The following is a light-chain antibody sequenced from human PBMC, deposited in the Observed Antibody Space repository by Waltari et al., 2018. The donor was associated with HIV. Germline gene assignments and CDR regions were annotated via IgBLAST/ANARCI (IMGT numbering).Light chain of an antibody. Sequence: QSVLTQPPSASGTPGQRVTISCSGSTATIGNNYVYWYKKLPETAPKLLIYRNHQRPSGVPDRFSGSKSGTSASLAVSGLRSEDEGDYYCAAWDDGLSGVVFGGGTKLTVL. V-gene: IGLV1-47*01. J-gene: IGLJ2*01. CDR2: RNH. CDR3: AAWDDGLSGVV. CDR1: TATIGNNY.